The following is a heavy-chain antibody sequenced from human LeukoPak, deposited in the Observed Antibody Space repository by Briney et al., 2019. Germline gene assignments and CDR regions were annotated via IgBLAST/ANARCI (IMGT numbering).Heavy chain of an antibody. V-gene: IGHV3-30*02. CDR3: AKFSGTGYYYYGMDV. D-gene: IGHD3-10*01. Sequence: GGSLRLSCSASGFLFGNYAMHWVRQAPGKGLDWVAAIWYDGSNKYYADSVKGRFTISRDNSRSTLYLQMNSLRAEDTAVYYCAKFSGTGYYYYGMDVWGQGTTVTVSS. CDR2: IWYDGSNK. CDR1: GFLFGNYA. J-gene: IGHJ6*02.